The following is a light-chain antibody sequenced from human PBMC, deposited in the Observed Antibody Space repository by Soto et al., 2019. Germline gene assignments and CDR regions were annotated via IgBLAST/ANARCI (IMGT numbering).Light chain of an antibody. Sequence: EIVLTQSPATLSFSPGERDTLSCRASQSVSSTYLAWYQQKPGQAPRLLIYDVSNRATGIPARFRGSGSGTDFTLTISRLEPEDFAVYYCQQYGSSPGHFGPGTTVDIK. CDR1: QSVSSTY. V-gene: IGKV3-20*01. CDR3: QQYGSSPGH. CDR2: DVS. J-gene: IGKJ3*01.